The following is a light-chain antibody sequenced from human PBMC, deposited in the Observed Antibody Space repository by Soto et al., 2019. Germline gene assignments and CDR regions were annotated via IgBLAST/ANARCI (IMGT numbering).Light chain of an antibody. Sequence: QSVLTQSPSASASLGASVKLTCTLSSGHSSYAIAWHQQQPEKGPRFLMHLNSDGSHNKGDGIPDRFSGSSSGAERYLTISSLQSEDEADYYCQTWGTGMVFGGGTKVTVL. CDR3: QTWGTGMV. J-gene: IGLJ3*02. CDR1: SGHSSYA. V-gene: IGLV4-69*01. CDR2: LNSDGSH.